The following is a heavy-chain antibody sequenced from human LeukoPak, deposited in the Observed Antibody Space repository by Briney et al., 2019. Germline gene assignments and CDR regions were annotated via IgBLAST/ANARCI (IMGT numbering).Heavy chain of an antibody. CDR1: GGSFSSYA. D-gene: IGHD4-17*01. CDR3: ARSGDYVGSNWFDP. Sequence: SVKVSCKASGGSFSSYAISWVRQAPGQGLEWMGGIIPIFGTANYAQKFQGRVTITADESTSTAYMELSSLRSEDTAVYYCARSGDYVGSNWFDPWGPGTLVTVSS. V-gene: IGHV1-69*13. CDR2: IIPIFGTA. J-gene: IGHJ5*02.